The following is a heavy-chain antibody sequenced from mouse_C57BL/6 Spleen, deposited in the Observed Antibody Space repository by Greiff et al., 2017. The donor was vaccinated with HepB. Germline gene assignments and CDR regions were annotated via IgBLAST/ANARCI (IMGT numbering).Heavy chain of an antibody. CDR2: ISYDGSN. Sequence: EVQLQESGPGLVKPSQSLSLTCSVTGYSITSGYYWNWIRQFPGNKLEWMGYISYDGSNNYNPSLKNRISITRDTSKNQFFLKLNSVTTEDTATYYCARDRDSGFDYWGQGTTLTVSS. CDR3: ARDRDSGFDY. CDR1: GYSITSGYY. D-gene: IGHD3-2*02. J-gene: IGHJ2*01. V-gene: IGHV3-6*01.